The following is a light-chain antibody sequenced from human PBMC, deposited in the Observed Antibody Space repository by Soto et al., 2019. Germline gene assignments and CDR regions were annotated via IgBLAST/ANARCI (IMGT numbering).Light chain of an antibody. Sequence: QSVLTQPRSVSGSPGQPVTISCTGTSSDVGGYNYVSWYQQHPGKAPKLMIFDVSKRPSGVPDRFSGSKSGNTASLTISGLQAEDEADYYCCSYAGSYTFEFGGGTK. V-gene: IGLV2-11*01. CDR3: CSYAGSYTFE. J-gene: IGLJ2*01. CDR1: SSDVGGYNY. CDR2: DVS.